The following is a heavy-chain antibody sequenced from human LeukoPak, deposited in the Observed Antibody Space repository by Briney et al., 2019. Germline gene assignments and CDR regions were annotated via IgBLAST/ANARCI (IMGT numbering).Heavy chain of an antibody. CDR3: ARQGPDYDFWSGYPENWFDP. CDR2: IYYSGST. D-gene: IGHD3-3*01. V-gene: IGHV4-59*01. J-gene: IGHJ5*02. CDR1: GGSISSYY. Sequence: SETLSLTCTVSGGSISSYYWSWIRQPPGKGLEWIGYIYYSGSTNYNPSLKSRVTISVDTSKNQFSLKLSSVTAADTAVYYCARQGPDYDFWSGYPENWFDPWGQGTLVTVSS.